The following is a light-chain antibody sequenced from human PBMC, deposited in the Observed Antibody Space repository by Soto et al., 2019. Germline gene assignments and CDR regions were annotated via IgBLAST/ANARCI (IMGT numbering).Light chain of an antibody. V-gene: IGKV3D-20*02. CDR3: QQSYNNPKT. Sequence: EVGFTQSPGTLSFSPGERATLSCRASQSVSRNYLVWYQQKPGQAPRLLIYGASGRATGIPDRFSGSGSGTDFTLTISSLQPEDFATYYCQQSYNNPKTFGQGTKV. J-gene: IGKJ1*01. CDR2: GAS. CDR1: QSVSRNY.